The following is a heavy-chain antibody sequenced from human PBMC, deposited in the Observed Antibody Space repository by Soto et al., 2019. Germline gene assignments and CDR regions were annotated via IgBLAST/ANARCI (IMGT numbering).Heavy chain of an antibody. CDR3: AREDGDYVLSPLFDP. Sequence: QVQLVESGGGVVQPGRSLRLSCAASGFTFSSYAMQRVRQAPGKGLEWVAVISYDGSNKYYADSVKGRFTISRDNSKNALYLQMNSLRAEDTAVYYCAREDGDYVLSPLFDPWGQGTLVTVSS. J-gene: IGHJ5*02. CDR2: ISYDGSNK. D-gene: IGHD4-17*01. CDR1: GFTFSSYA. V-gene: IGHV3-30-3*01.